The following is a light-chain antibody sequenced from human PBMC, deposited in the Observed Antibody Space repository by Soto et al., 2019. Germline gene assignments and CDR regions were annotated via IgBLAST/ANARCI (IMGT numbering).Light chain of an antibody. CDR3: QQYYGTPQT. CDR2: WAS. CDR1: QSFLYSSNNKNY. Sequence: DIVMTQSPASLAVSLGERATINCKSSQSFLYSSNNKNYLAWLQQKPGQPPKLLIYWASTRESGVPDRFSGSGSGTDVTLTISSLQAEDVALYYCQQYYGTPQTFGLGTKVEIK. J-gene: IGKJ1*01. V-gene: IGKV4-1*01.